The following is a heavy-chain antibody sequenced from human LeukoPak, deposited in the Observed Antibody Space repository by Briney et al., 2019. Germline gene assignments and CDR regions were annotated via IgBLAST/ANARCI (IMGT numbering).Heavy chain of an antibody. V-gene: IGHV1-8*01. CDR1: GYTFTSYD. D-gene: IGHD2-2*01. CDR3: ARNPLGVVPAALDY. Sequence: VASVKVSCKASGYTFTSYDINWVRQATGQGLEWMGWMNPNSGNTGYAQKFQGRVTMTRNTSISTAYMELRSLRSDDTAVYYCARNPLGVVPAALDYWGQGTLVTVSS. J-gene: IGHJ4*02. CDR2: MNPNSGNT.